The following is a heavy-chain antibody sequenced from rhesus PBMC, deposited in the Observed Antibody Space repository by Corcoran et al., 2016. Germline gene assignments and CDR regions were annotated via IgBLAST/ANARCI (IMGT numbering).Heavy chain of an antibody. CDR1: GASIRNYW. CDR2: IEGNGGGT. D-gene: IGHD3-16*01. CDR3: TRGGYSYSYMFDQ. V-gene: IGHV4-80*01. Sequence: QVQLQESGPGLVKPCETLSLTCAVSGASIRNYWWSWIRQSPGKGLKWIAEIEGNGGGTCSNTLLKSRVSISKDVSKNQCSLNRGSLTDADTAVYYCTRGGYSYSYMFDQWGQGVPVTVSS. J-gene: IGHJ4*01.